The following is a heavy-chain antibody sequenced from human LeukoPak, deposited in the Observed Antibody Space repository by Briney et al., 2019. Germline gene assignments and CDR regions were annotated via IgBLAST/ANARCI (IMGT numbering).Heavy chain of an antibody. CDR2: ISGTGGAT. CDR1: GFSFGNYA. V-gene: IGHV3-23*01. Sequence: GGSLRLSCVASGFSFGNYAMSWVRQAPGKWLQWLSQISGTGGATWYAGFARDRFTISRDNSKKTLYLQMSGLRVEDTAMYYCVKDPRDTYGTNWFVSWGQGTLLIVSS. D-gene: IGHD2-21*01. J-gene: IGHJ5*01. CDR3: VKDPRDTYGTNWFVS.